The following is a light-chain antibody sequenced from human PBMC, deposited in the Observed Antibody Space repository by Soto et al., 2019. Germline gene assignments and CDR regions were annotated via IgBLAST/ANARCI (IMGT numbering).Light chain of an antibody. CDR2: EGS. Sequence: LTQPASVSGSPGQSITISCTGTSSDVGSYNLVSWYQQHPGKAPKLMIYEGSKRPSGVSNRFSGSKSGNTASLTISGLRAEDEVDYYCCSYAGSSTYVFGTGTKVTAL. CDR1: SSDVGSYNL. V-gene: IGLV2-23*01. CDR3: CSYAGSSTYV. J-gene: IGLJ1*01.